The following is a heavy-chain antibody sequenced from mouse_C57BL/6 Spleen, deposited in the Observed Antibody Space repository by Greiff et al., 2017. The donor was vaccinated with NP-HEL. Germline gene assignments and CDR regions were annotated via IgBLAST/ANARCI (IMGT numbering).Heavy chain of an antibody. CDR2: IYPSDSET. CDR1: GYTFTSYW. D-gene: IGHD1-1*01. J-gene: IGHJ2*01. V-gene: IGHV1-61*01. CDR3: ARSSLITTVVNFDD. Sequence: QVQLQQPGAELVRPGSSVKLSCKASGYTFTSYWMDWVKQRPGQGLEWIGNIYPSDSETHYNQKFKDKATLTVDKSSSTAYMQLSSLTSEDSAVYYCARSSLITTVVNFDDWGQGTTLTVSS.